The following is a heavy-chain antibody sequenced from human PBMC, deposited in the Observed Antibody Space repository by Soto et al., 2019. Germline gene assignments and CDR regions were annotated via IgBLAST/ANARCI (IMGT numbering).Heavy chain of an antibody. CDR2: ISGSGGST. D-gene: IGHD3-9*01. CDR3: AKGYFDCTIYYYGMDV. CDR1: GFTFSSYA. Sequence: GGALRLSCAASGFTFSSYAMSWVRQAPGKGLEWDSAISGSGGSTYYADSVKGRFTISRDNSKNTLYLQMNSLRAEDTAVYYCAKGYFDCTIYYYGMDVWGQRTTVTVSS. V-gene: IGHV3-23*01. J-gene: IGHJ6*02.